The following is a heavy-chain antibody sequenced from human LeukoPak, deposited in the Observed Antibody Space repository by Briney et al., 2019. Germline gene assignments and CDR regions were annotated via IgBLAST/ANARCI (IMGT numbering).Heavy chain of an antibody. CDR3: ARLPMVRGVIHLDC. D-gene: IGHD3-10*01. CDR1: GIILSNYG. Sequence: GGSLRLSCAVSGIILSNYGMSWVRQAPGKGLEWVSTVSASGGSTYYADSVEGRFTISRDNSKNTLYLQMNSLRTDDTAVYFCARLPMVRGVIHLDCWGQGTLVTVSS. V-gene: IGHV3-23*01. CDR2: VSASGGST. J-gene: IGHJ4*02.